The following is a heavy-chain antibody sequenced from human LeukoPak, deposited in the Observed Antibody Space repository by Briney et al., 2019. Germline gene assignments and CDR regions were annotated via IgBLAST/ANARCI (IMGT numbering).Heavy chain of an antibody. CDR3: ARGVPLTGPSYSSSSFDY. CDR2: INHSGST. D-gene: IGHD6-6*01. V-gene: IGHV4-34*01. J-gene: IGHJ4*02. Sequence: SETLPLTCAVYGGSFSGYYWSWIRQPPGKGLERIGEINHSGSTNYNPSLKSRVTISVDTSKIQFSLKLSSVTAADTAVYYCARGVPLTGPSYSSSSFDYWGQGTLVTVSS. CDR1: GGSFSGYY.